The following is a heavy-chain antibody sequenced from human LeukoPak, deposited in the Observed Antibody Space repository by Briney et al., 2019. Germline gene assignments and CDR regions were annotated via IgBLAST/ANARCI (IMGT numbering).Heavy chain of an antibody. CDR1: GGSFSGYY. D-gene: IGHD6-6*01. CDR2: INHSGST. CDR3: ASDTGQYSSSDSRGTY. Sequence: SETLSLTCAVYGGSFSGYYWSWIRQPPGKGLEWIGEINHSGSTNYNPSLKSRVTISVDTSKNQFSLKLSSVTAADTAVYYCASDTGQYSSSDSRGTYWGQGTLVTVSS. V-gene: IGHV4-34*01. J-gene: IGHJ4*02.